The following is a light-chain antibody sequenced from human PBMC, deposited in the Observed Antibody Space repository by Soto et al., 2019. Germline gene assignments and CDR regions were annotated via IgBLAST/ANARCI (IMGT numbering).Light chain of an antibody. CDR2: KAS. J-gene: IGKJ5*01. Sequence: IQMTQSPSTLPASVGDRVTITCRASQSISSWLAWYQQKPGKAPKLLIYKASTLQSGVPPRFSGSGSGTDFTLTISSLQPEHFATYYCQQLNSYPITLGQGTRLEIK. CDR3: QQLNSYPIT. CDR1: QSISSW. V-gene: IGKV1-5*03.